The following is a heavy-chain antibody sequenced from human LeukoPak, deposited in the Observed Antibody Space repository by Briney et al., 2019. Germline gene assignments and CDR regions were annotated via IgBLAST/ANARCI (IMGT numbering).Heavy chain of an antibody. J-gene: IGHJ4*02. V-gene: IGHV3-30*03. CDR3: ATYYDFWSGYYPFNY. Sequence: GGSLRLSCAASGFTFSSYCMHWVRQVPGKGLEWVAVISYDGSNKYYADSVKGRFTISRDNSKNTLYLQMNSLRAEDTAVYYCATYYDFWSGYYPFNYWGQGTLVTVSS. D-gene: IGHD3-3*01. CDR1: GFTFSSYC. CDR2: ISYDGSNK.